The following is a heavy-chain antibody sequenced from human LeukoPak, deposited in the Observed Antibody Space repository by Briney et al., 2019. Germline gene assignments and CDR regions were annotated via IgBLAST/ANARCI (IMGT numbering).Heavy chain of an antibody. J-gene: IGHJ5*02. D-gene: IGHD3-10*01. CDR1: GYIFAGYY. Sequence: ASVKVSCKASGYIFAGYYIHWVRQAPGQGLEWMGWISPKTSGTNYAQKFQGRVTMTSDTSISTAYMELSGLTSDDTAIYYCARGEYGSGSYRWFDPWGQGTLVTVSS. V-gene: IGHV1-2*02. CDR2: ISPKTSGT. CDR3: ARGEYGSGSYRWFDP.